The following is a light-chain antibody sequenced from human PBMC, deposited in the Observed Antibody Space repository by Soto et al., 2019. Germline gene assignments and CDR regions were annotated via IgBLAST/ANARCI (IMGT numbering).Light chain of an antibody. CDR2: EVS. Sequence: QSVLTQPASVSGAPGQSITISCTGTSSDVGGYNYVSWYQQHPGKAPKLMIYEVSKRPSGVSNRFSGSKSGNTASLTISGLQAEDEADYYCSSYTSSSIDYVFGTGTKVTVL. V-gene: IGLV2-14*01. CDR1: SSDVGGYNY. J-gene: IGLJ1*01. CDR3: SSYTSSSIDYV.